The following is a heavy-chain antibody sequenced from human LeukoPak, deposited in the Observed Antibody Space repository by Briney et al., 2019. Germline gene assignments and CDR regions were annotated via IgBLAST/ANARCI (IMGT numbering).Heavy chain of an antibody. V-gene: IGHV1-2*02. CDR1: GYTFTGYY. Sequence: SVKVSCKASGYTFTGYYMHWVRQAPGQGLEWMGWINPNSGGTNYAQKFQGRVTMTRDTSISTAYMELSRLRSDDTAVYYCARRVVNYYDSSGYDFDYWGQGTLVTVSS. CDR2: INPNSGGT. D-gene: IGHD3-22*01. CDR3: ARRVVNYYDSSGYDFDY. J-gene: IGHJ4*02.